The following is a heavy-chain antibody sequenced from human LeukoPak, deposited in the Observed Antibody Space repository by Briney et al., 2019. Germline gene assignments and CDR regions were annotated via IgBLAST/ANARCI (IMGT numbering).Heavy chain of an antibody. CDR3: ARDLHYYGSGARLGY. V-gene: IGHV1-18*01. D-gene: IGHD3-10*01. CDR2: ISGYNGHT. CDR1: GGTFSSYA. Sequence: VASVKVSCKASGGTFSSYAISWVRQARGQGLEWVGWISGYNGHTSYIPKIQGRVTMTTDTSTNTVYMELRSLTSDDTAVYFCARDLHYYGSGARLGYWGQGTLVTVSS. J-gene: IGHJ4*02.